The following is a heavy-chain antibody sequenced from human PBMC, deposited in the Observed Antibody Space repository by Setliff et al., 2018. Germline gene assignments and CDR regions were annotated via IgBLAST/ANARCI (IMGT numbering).Heavy chain of an antibody. Sequence: ASVKVSCKSSGYIFSDYGITWVRQAPGQGLEWMGWANNNKFNTNYAQKFQGRVTMTIDTSTDTVYMELRSLKSDDTALYYCARINFYVSSGYYYAPDYWGQGTLVTVSS. V-gene: IGHV1-18*01. CDR2: ANNNKFNT. D-gene: IGHD3-22*01. CDR3: ARINFYVSSGYYYAPDY. CDR1: GYIFSDYG. J-gene: IGHJ4*02.